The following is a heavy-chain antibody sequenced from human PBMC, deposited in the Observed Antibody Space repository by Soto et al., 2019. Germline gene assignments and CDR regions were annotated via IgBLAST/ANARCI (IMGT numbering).Heavy chain of an antibody. CDR1: GYTFTGYY. Sequence: GASVKVSCKASGYTFTGYYMHWVRQAPGQGLEWMGWINPNSGGTNYAQKFQGWVTMTRDTSISTAYMELSRLRSDDTAVYYCARDIRLFGDLYYYYGMDVWGQGTTVTVSS. V-gene: IGHV1-2*04. CDR2: INPNSGGT. J-gene: IGHJ6*02. CDR3: ARDIRLFGDLYYYYGMDV. D-gene: IGHD3-10*02.